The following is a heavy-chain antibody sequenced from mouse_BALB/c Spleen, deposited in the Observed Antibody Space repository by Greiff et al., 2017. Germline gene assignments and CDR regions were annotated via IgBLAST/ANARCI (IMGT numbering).Heavy chain of an antibody. CDR1: GFTFSSYA. CDR3: ARDDGYYFY. Sequence: EVKLVESGGGLVKPGGSLKLSCAASGFTFSSYAMSWVRQTPEKRLEWVATISSGGSYTYYPDSVKGRFTISRDNAKNTLYLQMSSLRSEDTAMYYCARDDGYYFYWGQGTLVTVSA. CDR2: ISSGGSYT. V-gene: IGHV5-9-3*01. J-gene: IGHJ3*01. D-gene: IGHD2-3*01.